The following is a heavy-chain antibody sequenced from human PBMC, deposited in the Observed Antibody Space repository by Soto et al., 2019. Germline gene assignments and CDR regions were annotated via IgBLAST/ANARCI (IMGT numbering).Heavy chain of an antibody. J-gene: IGHJ4*02. Sequence: QVQLQESGPGLVKPSETLSLTCTVSGGSVSSGSYYWNWIRQPPGKGLEWVGYIYYSGNTNYNPSLKSRLTISADTSKNQFSLKLSSVTAADTAVYYCARANVALESWGQGTLVTVSS. D-gene: IGHD3-10*02. CDR3: ARANVALES. CDR1: GGSVSSGSYY. V-gene: IGHV4-61*01. CDR2: IYYSGNT.